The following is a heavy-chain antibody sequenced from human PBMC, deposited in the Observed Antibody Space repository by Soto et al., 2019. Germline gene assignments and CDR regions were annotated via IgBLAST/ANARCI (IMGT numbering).Heavy chain of an antibody. CDR1: GFTFSSYS. J-gene: IGHJ6*02. CDR2: ISSSSSYI. CDR3: ARVSITMVRGGPPPYYYYYGMDV. D-gene: IGHD3-10*01. V-gene: IGHV3-21*01. Sequence: GGSLRLSCAASGFTFSSYSMNWVRQAPGKGLKWVSSISSSSSYIYYADSVKGRFTISRDNAKNPLYLQMNSLRAEDTAVYYCARVSITMVRGGPPPYYYYYGMDVWGQGTTVTVSS.